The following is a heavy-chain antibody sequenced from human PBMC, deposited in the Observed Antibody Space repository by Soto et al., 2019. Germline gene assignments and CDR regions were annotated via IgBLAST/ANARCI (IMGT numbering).Heavy chain of an antibody. CDR3: ARGVKRGIVVVPAALRRRFAS. CDR2: IYHSGST. Sequence: SETLSLTCAVSSGSISSSNWWSWVRQPPGKGLEWIGEIYHSGSTNYNPSLKSRVTISVDTSKNQFSLKLSSVTAADTAVYYCARGVKRGIVVVPAALRRRFASWGQGTLVTVSS. CDR1: SGSISSSNW. J-gene: IGHJ5*01. V-gene: IGHV4-4*02. D-gene: IGHD2-2*01.